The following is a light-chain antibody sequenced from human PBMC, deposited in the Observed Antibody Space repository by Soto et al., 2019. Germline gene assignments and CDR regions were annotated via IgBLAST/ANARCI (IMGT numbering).Light chain of an antibody. J-gene: IGKJ4*01. V-gene: IGKV1-6*01. Sequence: AIQMTQSPSSLSASVGDRVTITCRASQGIRHYLGWYQQKPGKAPKLLIYAASSLQSGVPSRFSGSGSGTDFTLTIISLQPEAFATYYCLQDYNYPLTFGEGTKVEIK. CDR3: LQDYNYPLT. CDR2: AAS. CDR1: QGIRHY.